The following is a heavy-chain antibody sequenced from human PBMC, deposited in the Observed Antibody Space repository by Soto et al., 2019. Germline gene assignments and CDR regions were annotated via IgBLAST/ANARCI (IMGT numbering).Heavy chain of an antibody. J-gene: IGHJ4*02. Sequence: LRLSCAASGFTFSNYAMSWVRQAPGKGLEWVSLISATGGGTYYADSVKGRFTISRDNSHNTLYLQVHSLTAEDTAVYYCAKDRRAGGNSAFYFDFWGQGAQVTVSS. D-gene: IGHD3-16*01. CDR2: ISATGGGT. V-gene: IGHV3-23*01. CDR1: GFTFSNYA. CDR3: AKDRRAGGNSAFYFDF.